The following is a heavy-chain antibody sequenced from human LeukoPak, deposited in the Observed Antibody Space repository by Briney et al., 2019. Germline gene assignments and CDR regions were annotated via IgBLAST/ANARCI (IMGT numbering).Heavy chain of an antibody. V-gene: IGHV4-34*01. CDR2: INHSGST. J-gene: IGHJ3*02. Sequence: SETLSLTCAVYGGSFSGYYWSWIRQPPGKGLEWIGEINHSGSTNYNPSPKSRVTISVDTSKNQFSLKLSSVTAADTAVYYCARSIAVAGTLGAFDIWGQGTMVTVSS. CDR3: ARSIAVAGTLGAFDI. CDR1: GGSFSGYY. D-gene: IGHD6-19*01.